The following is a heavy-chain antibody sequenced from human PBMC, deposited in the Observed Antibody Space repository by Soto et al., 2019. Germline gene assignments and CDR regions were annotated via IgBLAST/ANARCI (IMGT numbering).Heavy chain of an antibody. V-gene: IGHV4-31*03. CDR2: IYYSGTT. CDR3: ERWSLVVVRALGFDR. D-gene: IGHD2-15*01. CDR1: GGSISSGGYY. J-gene: IGHJ5*02. Sequence: TLSLTCTVSGGSISSGGYYWSWIRQHPGKGLEWIGYIYYSGTTYYNPSLKSRVTISVDTSKNQFSLKLSSVSAADTALYYCERWSLVVVRALGFDRWGRGTLVTVSS.